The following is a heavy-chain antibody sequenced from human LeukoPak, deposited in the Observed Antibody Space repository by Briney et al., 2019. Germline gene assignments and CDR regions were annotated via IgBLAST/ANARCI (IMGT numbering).Heavy chain of an antibody. V-gene: IGHV3-53*01. J-gene: IGHJ4*02. Sequence: GGSLRLSCAASGFTVSSNYMSWVRQAPGKGLEWVSVIYSGGSTYYADSVKGRFTISRDNSKNTLYLQMNSLRAEDTAVYYCARGIYDSSGYLQYYLDYWGQGTLVTVSS. CDR1: GFTVSSNY. D-gene: IGHD3-22*01. CDR3: ARGIYDSSGYLQYYLDY. CDR2: IYSGGST.